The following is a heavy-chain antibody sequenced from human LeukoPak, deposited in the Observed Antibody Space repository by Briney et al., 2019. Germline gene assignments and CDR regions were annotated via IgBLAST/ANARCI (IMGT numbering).Heavy chain of an antibody. J-gene: IGHJ4*02. CDR2: ISWDGDST. D-gene: IGHD2-21*02. Sequence: GGSLRLSCAASGFTFDDYTLHWVRQAPGKGLEWVSLISWDGDSTYYADSVKGRFTISRDNSKNSLYLQMNSLRTEDTALYCRAKDSAHLDAVTALSYFDYWGQGTLVTVS. CDR3: AKDSAHLDAVTALSYFDY. V-gene: IGHV3-43*01. CDR1: GFTFDDYT.